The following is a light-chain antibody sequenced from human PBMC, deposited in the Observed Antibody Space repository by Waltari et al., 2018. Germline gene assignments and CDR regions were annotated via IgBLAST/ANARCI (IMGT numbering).Light chain of an antibody. CDR3: QERSNWPGGA. J-gene: IGKJ4*01. Sequence: EIVLTHSPATLSLSPGERATLSCRASQSVRTYLAWYQHRPGQAPRLLIYDASNRATDVPAMVSGSGSGTDFTLTISSLQPEDVAVYYCQERSNWPGGAFGGGTKVEIK. CDR1: QSVRTY. V-gene: IGKV3-11*01. CDR2: DAS.